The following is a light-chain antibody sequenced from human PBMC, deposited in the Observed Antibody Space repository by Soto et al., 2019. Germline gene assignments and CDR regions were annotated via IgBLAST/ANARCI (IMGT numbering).Light chain of an antibody. CDR1: GRAIGPYDY. CDR3: SSDTTSNSYV. V-gene: IGLV2-14*01. J-gene: IGLJ1*01. CDR2: GVK. Sequence: QSVLTQPASVSGSPGQSITISCTDSGRAIGPYDYVSWYLQHPGKAPKLLIYGVKIRPSGVPYRFSAAKAAFTASLIISGLKADDEDHDYCSSDTTSNSYVFGPGTKLTVL.